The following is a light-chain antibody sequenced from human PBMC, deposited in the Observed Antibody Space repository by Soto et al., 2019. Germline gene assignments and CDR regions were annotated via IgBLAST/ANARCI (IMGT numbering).Light chain of an antibody. V-gene: IGKV3-20*01. CDR1: QSVSSNY. CDR2: GAS. J-gene: IGKJ1*01. CDR3: QQYGSSPPT. Sequence: EIVLPQSPVTLFFSPWERATLSCRASQSVSSNYLAWYQQKPGQAPRLLIYGASSRATGIPDRFSGSGSGTDFTLTISRLEPEDFAEHYCQQYGSSPPTFGQGTKVDI.